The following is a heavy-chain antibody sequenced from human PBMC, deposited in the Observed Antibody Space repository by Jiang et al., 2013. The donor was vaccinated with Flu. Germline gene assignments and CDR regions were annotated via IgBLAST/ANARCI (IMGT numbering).Heavy chain of an antibody. V-gene: IGHV1-46*03. Sequence: TSYYMHWVRQAPGQGLEWMGIINPSGGSTSYAQKFQGRVTMTRDTSTSTVYMELSSLRSEDTAVYYCARERGYGLRLGELSLANQQVLSGGEYYFDYWGQGTLVTVSS. CDR1: TSYY. D-gene: IGHD3-16*02. CDR2: INPSGGST. J-gene: IGHJ4*02. CDR3: ARERGYGLRLGELSLANQQVLSGGEYYFDY.